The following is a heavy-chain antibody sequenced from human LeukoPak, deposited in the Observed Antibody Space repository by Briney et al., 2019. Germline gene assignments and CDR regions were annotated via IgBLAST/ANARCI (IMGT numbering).Heavy chain of an antibody. CDR3: ARVRRGPYYYYYMDV. D-gene: IGHD1-14*01. CDR2: IKQDGSEK. J-gene: IGHJ6*03. Sequence: PGGSLRLSCAASGFTFSSHWMSWVRQAPGKGLEWVANIKQDGSEKYYVDSVKGRFTISRDNAKNSLYLQMNSLRAEDTAVYYCARVRRGPYYYYYMDVWGKGTTVTVSS. V-gene: IGHV3-7*01. CDR1: GFTFSSHW.